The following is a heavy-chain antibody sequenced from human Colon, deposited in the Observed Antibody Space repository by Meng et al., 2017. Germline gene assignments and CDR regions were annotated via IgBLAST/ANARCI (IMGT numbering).Heavy chain of an antibody. Sequence: SETLSLTCTVSGGSISSGGYYWSWIRQHPGKGLEWIGYIYYSGSTYYNPSLKSRVTISVDTSKNQFSLKLSSVTAADTAVYYCARGGFPAYYYDSSGYIPEDYYYGMDVWGQGTTVTVSS. CDR1: GGSISSGGYY. V-gene: IGHV4-31*03. D-gene: IGHD3-22*01. CDR2: IYYSGST. J-gene: IGHJ6*02. CDR3: ARGGFPAYYYDSSGYIPEDYYYGMDV.